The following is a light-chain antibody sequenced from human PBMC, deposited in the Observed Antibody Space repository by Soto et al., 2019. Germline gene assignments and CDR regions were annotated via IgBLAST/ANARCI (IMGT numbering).Light chain of an antibody. CDR2: DAS. V-gene: IGKV1-13*02. Sequence: AIQLTQSPSSLSASVGDRVTITCRASQGISSALAWYQQKPGKAPKLLIYDASSLESGVPSRFSGSGSGTDFTLTISSLLPEDFATYYCQQFNSYPLITFGQGTRLEIK. CDR3: QQFNSYPLIT. J-gene: IGKJ5*01. CDR1: QGISSA.